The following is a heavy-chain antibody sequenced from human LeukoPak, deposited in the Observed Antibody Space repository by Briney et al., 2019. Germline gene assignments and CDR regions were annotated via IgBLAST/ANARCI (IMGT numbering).Heavy chain of an antibody. CDR2: IYYSGST. D-gene: IGHD6-19*01. CDR3: ARSEWYSSGWYDY. Sequence: SETLSLTCTVSGGSISSYYWSWIRQPPGKGLEWIGYIYYSGSTNYNPSLKSRVTISVDTSKNQFSLKLSSVTAADTAVYYCARSEWYSSGWYDYWGQGTLVTVSS. V-gene: IGHV4-59*08. CDR1: GGSISSYY. J-gene: IGHJ4*02.